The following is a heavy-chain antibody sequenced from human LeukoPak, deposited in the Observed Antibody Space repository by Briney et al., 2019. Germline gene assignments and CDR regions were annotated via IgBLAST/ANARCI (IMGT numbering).Heavy chain of an antibody. CDR2: IKSKTDNEAT. J-gene: IGHJ4*02. D-gene: IGHD2-21*01. CDR1: GFTFSSYA. Sequence: GGSLRLSCAASGFTFSSYAMSWVRQAPGRGLEWVGRIKSKTDNEATDYAAPVKGRFSISRDDSNNVLYLQMSSLKIDDTAVYYCTTDNVEVIATGYWGQGALVTVSS. V-gene: IGHV3-15*01. CDR3: TTDNVEVIATGY.